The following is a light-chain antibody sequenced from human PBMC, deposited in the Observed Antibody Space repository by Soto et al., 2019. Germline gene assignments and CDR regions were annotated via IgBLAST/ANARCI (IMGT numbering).Light chain of an antibody. J-gene: IGKJ5*01. V-gene: IGKV3-11*01. Sequence: EIVLTQSPATLSLSPGERATLSCRASQSVGSYLAWYQQKPGQPPRLLIYDASNRATGIPARFSGSGSGTDFTLIISSLEPEDFAVYYCQQRSNWPPSTFGQGTRLEIK. CDR1: QSVGSY. CDR2: DAS. CDR3: QQRSNWPPST.